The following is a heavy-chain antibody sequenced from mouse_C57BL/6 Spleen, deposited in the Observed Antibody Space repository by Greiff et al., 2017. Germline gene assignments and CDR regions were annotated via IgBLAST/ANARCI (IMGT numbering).Heavy chain of an antibody. J-gene: IGHJ1*03. V-gene: IGHV3-6*01. CDR3: ARGVTDWYFDV. CDR2: ISYDGSN. CDR1: GYSITSGYY. Sequence: EVQLQQSGPGLVKPSQSLSLTCSVTGYSITSGYYWNWIRQFPGNKLEWMGYISYDGSNNYNPSLKNRISITRDTSKNQFFLKLNSVTTEDTATYYCARGVTDWYFDVWGTGTTVTVSS. D-gene: IGHD2-13*01.